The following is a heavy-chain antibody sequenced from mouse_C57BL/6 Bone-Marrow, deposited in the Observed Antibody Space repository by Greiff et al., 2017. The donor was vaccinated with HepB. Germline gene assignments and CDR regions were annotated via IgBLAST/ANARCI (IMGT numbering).Heavy chain of an antibody. V-gene: IGHV1-64*01. Sequence: QVQLQQPGAELVKPGASVKLSCKASGYTFTSYWMHWVKQRPGQGLEWIGMIHPHSGSTNYNEKFKSKATLTVDKSSSTAYMQLSSLTSEDSAVYYCPITTVVAPYYAIDYWGQGTSVSVSS. CDR2: IHPHSGST. CDR3: PITTVVAPYYAIDY. D-gene: IGHD1-1*01. CDR1: GYTFTSYW. J-gene: IGHJ4*01.